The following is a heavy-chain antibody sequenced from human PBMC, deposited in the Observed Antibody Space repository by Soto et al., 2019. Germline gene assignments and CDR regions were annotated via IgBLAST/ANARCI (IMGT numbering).Heavy chain of an antibody. CDR2: ISYGGST. Sequence: QVQLQESGPGLVKPSQTLSLTCTVSGGSINSGGYCWSWIRQHPGKGLDWIGCISYGGSTSYNPSLRSRVNISVDTSKNQFPLKLTSVTAADPAVYYCSRGILVWGQGALITVSS. CDR1: GGSINSGGYC. CDR3: SRGILV. J-gene: IGHJ4*02. V-gene: IGHV4-31*03. D-gene: IGHD5-18*01.